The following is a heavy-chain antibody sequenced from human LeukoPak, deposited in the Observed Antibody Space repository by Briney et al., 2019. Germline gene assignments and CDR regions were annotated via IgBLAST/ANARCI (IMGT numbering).Heavy chain of an antibody. CDR3: ARDTIVGATTLRFSGAEYFQH. CDR2: ISSSSSYI. CDR1: GFTFSSYS. Sequence: GGSLRLSCAASGFTFSSYSMNWVRQAPGKGLEWVSSISSSSSYIYYADSVKGRFTISRDNAKNSLYLQMNSLRAEDTAVYYCARDTIVGATTLRFSGAEYFQHWGQGTLVTVSS. J-gene: IGHJ1*01. D-gene: IGHD1-26*01. V-gene: IGHV3-21*01.